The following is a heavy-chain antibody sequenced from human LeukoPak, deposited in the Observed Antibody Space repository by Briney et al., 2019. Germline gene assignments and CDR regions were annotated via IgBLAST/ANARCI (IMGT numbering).Heavy chain of an antibody. CDR2: ISYDGSNK. J-gene: IGHJ6*02. CDR3: AKDLPPGWRRPYYYYYGMDV. D-gene: IGHD2-15*01. Sequence: GGSLRLSCAVSGFTFSSYWMYWVRQAPGKGLEWVAVISYDGSNKYYADSVKGRFAISRDNSKNTLYLQMNSLRAEDTAVYYCAKDLPPGWRRPYYYYYGMDVWGQGTTVTVSS. V-gene: IGHV3-30*18. CDR1: GFTFSSYW.